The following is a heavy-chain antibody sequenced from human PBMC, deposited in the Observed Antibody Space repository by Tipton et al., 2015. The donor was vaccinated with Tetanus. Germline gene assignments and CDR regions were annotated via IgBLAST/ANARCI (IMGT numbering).Heavy chain of an antibody. CDR1: GVSVTTYH. D-gene: IGHD3-22*01. V-gene: IGHV4-59*02. Sequence: TLSLTCNVSGVSVTTYHWSWIRQPPGKGLEWIGYITDTGRTNYSPSLRNRLTISIDTSKTHFSLRLDSVTAADTAVYYCACGSGYFDSSYHSPLDFWGRGTLVTVSS. CDR2: ITDTGRT. CDR3: ACGSGYFDSSYHSPLDF. J-gene: IGHJ4*02.